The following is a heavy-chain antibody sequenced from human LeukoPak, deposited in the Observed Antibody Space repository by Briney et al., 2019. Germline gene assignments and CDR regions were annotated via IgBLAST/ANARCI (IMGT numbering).Heavy chain of an antibody. Sequence: ASVKVSRKASGYTFTSYGISWVRQAPGQGLEWMGWISAYNGNTNYAQKLQSRVTMTTDTSTSTAYMELRSLRSDDTAVYYCASLVAGTYAFDIWGQGTMVTVSS. CDR1: GYTFTSYG. D-gene: IGHD6-19*01. V-gene: IGHV1-18*01. CDR3: ASLVAGTYAFDI. CDR2: ISAYNGNT. J-gene: IGHJ3*02.